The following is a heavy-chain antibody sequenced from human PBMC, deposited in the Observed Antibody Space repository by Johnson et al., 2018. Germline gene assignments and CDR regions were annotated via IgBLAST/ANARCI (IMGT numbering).Heavy chain of an antibody. J-gene: IGHJ6*04. CDR2: IKNNPSGGTT. Sequence: EVQLVESGGGLVKPGGSLRLSCVASGFTLSNTWINWIRQAPGKGLEWVGRIKNNPSGGTTDYAAPVKGRFTISRDDSKNTLFLQMNRLKTEDTAVYYCTTVRCRGSSCVDVLGKGTPVTVSS. V-gene: IGHV3-15*07. CDR1: GFTLSNTW. CDR3: TTVRCRGSSCVDV. D-gene: IGHD2-15*01.